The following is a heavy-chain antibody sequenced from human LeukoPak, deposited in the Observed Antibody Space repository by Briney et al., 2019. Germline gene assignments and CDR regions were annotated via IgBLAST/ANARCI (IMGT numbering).Heavy chain of an antibody. V-gene: IGHV3-23*01. Sequence: GGSLRLSCAASGFTFSSYAMSWVRQAPGKGLEWVSAISGSGGSTYYADSVKGRFTISRDNSKNTLYLQMNSLRAEDTAVYYCAKDRSSKSSVAGSGFNWGQGTLVTVSS. D-gene: IGHD6-19*01. CDR1: GFTFSSYA. J-gene: IGHJ4*02. CDR2: ISGSGGST. CDR3: AKDRSSKSSVAGSGFN.